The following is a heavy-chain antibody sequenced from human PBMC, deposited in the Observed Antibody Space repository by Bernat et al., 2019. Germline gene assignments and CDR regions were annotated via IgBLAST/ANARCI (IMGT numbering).Heavy chain of an antibody. D-gene: IGHD3-10*01. CDR3: ARTMVRGVSMRANWLDS. J-gene: IGHJ5*01. CDR2: ISAYNGNT. V-gene: IGHV1-18*01. Sequence: QVQLVQSGAEVKKPGASVKVSCKASGYTFTSYGISWVRQAPGQGLEWMGWISAYNGNTNYAQKLQVRVTMTTDTSTRTAYMEMRGLRSDDTAVDYCARTMVRGVSMRANWLDSWGEGTLVTVSS. CDR1: GYTFTSYG.